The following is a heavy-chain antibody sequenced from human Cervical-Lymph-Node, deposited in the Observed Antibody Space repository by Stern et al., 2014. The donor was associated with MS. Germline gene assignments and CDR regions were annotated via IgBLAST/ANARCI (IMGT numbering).Heavy chain of an antibody. CDR2: IYWDGEK. V-gene: IGHV2-5*02. CDR1: GFSFDTSGVG. CDR3: AHTFSGSRYYYYVMDF. D-gene: IGHD1-26*01. Sequence: QITLQESGPTLVKPTQTLTLTCTFSGFSFDTSGVGVGWVRQPPGKALEWLALIYWDGEKTYSPYLKSRVTITQDTPKYPVGLYMPNMDPVDTATYYCAHTFSGSRYYYYVMDFWGQGAPVTVSS. J-gene: IGHJ6*02.